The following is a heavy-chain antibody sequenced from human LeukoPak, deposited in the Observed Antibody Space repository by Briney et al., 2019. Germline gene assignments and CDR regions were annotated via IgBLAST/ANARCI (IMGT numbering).Heavy chain of an antibody. CDR1: GFPFRDYY. V-gene: IGHV3-11*01. D-gene: IGHD2-15*01. Sequence: GGSLRLSCAASGFPFRDYYMTWIRQAPGKGLEWISYISRSGDTLYYADSVEGRFTISRDNAKNSLFLQMNSLRADDTAMYYCAKQLGYCSDGSCYFPYWGQGTLVTVSS. J-gene: IGHJ4*02. CDR3: AKQLGYCSDGSCYFPY. CDR2: ISRSGDTL.